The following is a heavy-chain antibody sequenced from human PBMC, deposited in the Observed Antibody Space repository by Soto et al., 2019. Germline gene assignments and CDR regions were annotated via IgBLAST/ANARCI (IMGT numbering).Heavy chain of an antibody. CDR3: ARGDHSPRRFYFDT. V-gene: IGHV4-61*03. CDR2: IFYNGGT. J-gene: IGHJ4*02. Sequence: SETLSLTCTVSGGFVNSGGYYWSWIRQPPGKGLEWIGFIFYNGGTSYNPSLGSRVTISADTSKTLFSLNLNFVTAADTAVYYCARGDHSPRRFYFDTWGQGTLVTSPQ. CDR1: GGFVNSGGYY. D-gene: IGHD1-26*01.